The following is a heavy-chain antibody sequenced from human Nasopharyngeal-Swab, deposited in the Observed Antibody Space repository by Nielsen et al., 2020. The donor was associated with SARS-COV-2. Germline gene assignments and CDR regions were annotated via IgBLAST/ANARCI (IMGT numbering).Heavy chain of an antibody. V-gene: IGHV6-1*01. CDR3: ARGCIVAAGYYFDY. CDR2: TYYRSKWYK. D-gene: IGHD6-13*01. Sequence: WIRQSPSRGLEWLGRTYYRSKWYKDYAVSVKSRLTVRPDTSKNEVSLELSSVTPEDTAVFYCARGCIVAAGYYFDYWGQGTLVTVSS. J-gene: IGHJ4*02.